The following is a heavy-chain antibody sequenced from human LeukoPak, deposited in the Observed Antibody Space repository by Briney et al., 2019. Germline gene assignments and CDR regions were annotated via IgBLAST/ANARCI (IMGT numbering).Heavy chain of an antibody. J-gene: IGHJ6*03. Sequence: SETLSLTCTVSGVSISSHYWSWIRQPPGKGLEWIGYIYYSGSTNYNPSLKSRVTISVDTSKNQFSLKLSSVTAADTAVYYCARGIVATMPPLGYYYYMDVWGKGTTVTVSS. CDR3: ARGIVATMPPLGYYYYMDV. V-gene: IGHV4-59*11. CDR1: GVSISSHY. CDR2: IYYSGST. D-gene: IGHD5-12*01.